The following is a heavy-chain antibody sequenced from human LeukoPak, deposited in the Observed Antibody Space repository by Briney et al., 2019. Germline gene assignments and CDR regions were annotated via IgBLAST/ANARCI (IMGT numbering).Heavy chain of an antibody. Sequence: PSETLSLTCTVSGGSISSYYWSWIRQPPGKGLEWIGYIYYSGSTNYNPSLKSRVTISVDTSKNQFSLKLSSVTAADTAVYYCARDPAHIVGATTDAFDTWGQGTMVTVSS. D-gene: IGHD1-26*01. CDR1: GGSISSYY. CDR3: ARDPAHIVGATTDAFDT. V-gene: IGHV4-59*01. CDR2: IYYSGST. J-gene: IGHJ3*02.